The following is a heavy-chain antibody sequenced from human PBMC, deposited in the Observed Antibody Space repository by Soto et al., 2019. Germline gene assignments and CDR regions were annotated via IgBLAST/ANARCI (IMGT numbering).Heavy chain of an antibody. D-gene: IGHD2-2*02. CDR3: AKSPNFYCSSPNCYKYYFDH. J-gene: IGHJ4*02. V-gene: IGHV3-30*18. CDR2: ISYDGSEK. Sequence: QEQLVESGGGVVQPGKSLRLSCAASGFTFNTYGMHWVRQAPGKGLEWVAVISYDGSEKYYVDSVKGRFTISKDNSKNTLYLQMSSLRPEDTAVYYCAKSPNFYCSSPNCYKYYFDHWGQGTVVTVSS. CDR1: GFTFNTYG.